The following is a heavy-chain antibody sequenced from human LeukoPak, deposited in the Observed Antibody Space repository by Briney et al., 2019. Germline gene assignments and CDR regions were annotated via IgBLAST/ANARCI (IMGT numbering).Heavy chain of an antibody. Sequence: SETLSLTCAVSGYSISSGYYWGWIRQPPGKGLEWIGSIYHSGSTYYNPSLKSRVTISVDTSKSQFSLKLSSVTAADTAVYYCARLERITIFGVVSFYFDYWGQGTLVTVSS. CDR1: GYSISSGYY. CDR3: ARLERITIFGVVSFYFDY. J-gene: IGHJ4*02. D-gene: IGHD3-3*01. V-gene: IGHV4-38-2*01. CDR2: IYHSGST.